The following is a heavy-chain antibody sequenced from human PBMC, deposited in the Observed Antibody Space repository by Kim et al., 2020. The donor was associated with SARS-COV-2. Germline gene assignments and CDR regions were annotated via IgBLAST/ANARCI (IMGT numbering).Heavy chain of an antibody. Sequence: TDGGTTDYAAPVKGRFTISRDDSKNTLYLQMNSLKTEDTAVYYCTRRFDPWGQGTLVTVSS. CDR2: TDGGTT. J-gene: IGHJ5*02. V-gene: IGHV3-15*01. CDR3: TRRFDP.